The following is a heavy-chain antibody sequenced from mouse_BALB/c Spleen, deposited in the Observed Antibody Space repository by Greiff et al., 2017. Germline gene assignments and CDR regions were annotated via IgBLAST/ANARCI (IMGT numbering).Heavy chain of an antibody. D-gene: IGHD2-1*01. CDR1: GYTFSSYW. CDR3: ARSRGNYVHYAMDY. V-gene: IGHV1-9*01. CDR2: ILPGSGST. Sequence: QVHVKPSGAELMKPGASVKISCKATGYTFSSYWIEWVKQRPGHGLEWIGEILPGSGSTNYNEKFKGKATFTADTSSNTAYMQLSSLTSEDSAVYYCARSRGNYVHYAMDYWGQGTSVTVSS. J-gene: IGHJ4*01.